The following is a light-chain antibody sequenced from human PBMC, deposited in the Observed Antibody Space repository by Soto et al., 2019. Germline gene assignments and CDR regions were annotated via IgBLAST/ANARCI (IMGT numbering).Light chain of an antibody. CDR1: QSISSW. J-gene: IGKJ1*01. V-gene: IGKV1-5*03. CDR3: QQFGA. CDR2: KAS. Sequence: DIQMTQSPSTLAASVGDRVTITCRASQSISSWLAWYQQKAGKAPKLLIYKASSLESGVPSRLSGSGSGTEFTLTISSLQPDDFATYYCQQFGAFGQGTKVEIK.